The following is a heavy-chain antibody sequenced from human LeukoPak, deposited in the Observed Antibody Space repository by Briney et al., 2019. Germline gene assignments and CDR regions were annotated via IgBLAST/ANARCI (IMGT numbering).Heavy chain of an antibody. D-gene: IGHD4-17*01. Sequence: GGSLRLSCAASGFTFSSFWMSWVRQAPGKGLEWVANIKQDGSEKYYVDSVKGRFTISRDNAKNSLYLQMNSLRAEDTAVYYCARDRPLNDYGDYGAFDIWGQGTMVTVSS. CDR3: ARDRPLNDYGDYGAFDI. J-gene: IGHJ3*02. CDR2: IKQDGSEK. CDR1: GFTFSSFW. V-gene: IGHV3-7*01.